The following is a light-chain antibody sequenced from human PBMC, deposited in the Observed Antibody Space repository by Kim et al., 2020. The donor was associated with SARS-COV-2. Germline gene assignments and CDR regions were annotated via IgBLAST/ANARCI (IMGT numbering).Light chain of an antibody. CDR1: SSDVGSHNI. Sequence: QSITISCTGTSSDVGSHNIVSWYQQHPGKAPTLMIHGVSKRPSGVSSRFSGSKSGNTASLTISELQTEDEADYYCCAFAGRGTYVFGTGTKVTVL. V-gene: IGLV2-23*02. CDR3: CAFAGRGTYV. J-gene: IGLJ1*01. CDR2: GVS.